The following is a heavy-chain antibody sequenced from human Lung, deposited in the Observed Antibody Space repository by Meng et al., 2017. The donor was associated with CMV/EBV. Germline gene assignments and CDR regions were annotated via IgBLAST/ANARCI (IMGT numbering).Heavy chain of an antibody. V-gene: IGHV4-34*01. D-gene: IGHD5-24*01. CDR2: IHPSGST. CDR3: SRGADAYKSGRS. J-gene: IGHJ5*02. Sequence: QVQLQPWGGGLLKPSETLSLTCGVYGGSFSYYYWSWIRQSPGKGLEWIGEIHPSGSTYYNPSLNSRVTMSVDTSKNHFSLNLRSVTAADTAVYYCSRGADAYKSGRSWGQGTLVTVSS. CDR1: GGSFSYYY.